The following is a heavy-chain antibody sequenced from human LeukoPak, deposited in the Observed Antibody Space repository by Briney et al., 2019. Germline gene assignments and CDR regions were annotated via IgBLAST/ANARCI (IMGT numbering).Heavy chain of an antibody. D-gene: IGHD6-6*01. J-gene: IGHJ4*02. Sequence: GGSLRLSCAASGFTFSSYAMSWVRQAPGKGLEWASAISGSGGSTYYADSVKGRFTISRDNSKNTLYLQMNSLRAEDTAVYYCAKVSSSSPYFDYWGQGTLVTVSS. CDR2: ISGSGGST. V-gene: IGHV3-23*01. CDR1: GFTFSSYA. CDR3: AKVSSSSPYFDY.